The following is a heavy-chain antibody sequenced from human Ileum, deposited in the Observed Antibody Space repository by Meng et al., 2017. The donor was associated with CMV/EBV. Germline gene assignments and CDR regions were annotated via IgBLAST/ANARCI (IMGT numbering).Heavy chain of an antibody. CDR3: ANLQTLIAVAGNGMDV. V-gene: IGHV1-2*02. Sequence: SVKVSCKASGYTFTGYYMHWVRQAPGQGLEWMGWIDPNSGGTNYAQKFQGRVTMTRDTSISTAYMELSRLRSDDTAVYYCANLQTLIAVAGNGMDVWGQGTTVTVSS. CDR2: IDPNSGGT. D-gene: IGHD6-19*01. J-gene: IGHJ6*02. CDR1: GYTFTGYY.